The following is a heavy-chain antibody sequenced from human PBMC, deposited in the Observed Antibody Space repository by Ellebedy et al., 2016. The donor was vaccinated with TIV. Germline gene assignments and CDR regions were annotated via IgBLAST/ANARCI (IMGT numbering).Heavy chain of an antibody. V-gene: IGHV1-69*13. J-gene: IGHJ6*02. Sequence: ASVKVSCKASGGTFSSYAISWVRQAPGQGLEWMGGIIPIFGTANYAQKFQGRVTITADESTSTAYMELSSLRSEDTAVYYCARGQDIVVVPGYYGMDVWGQGTTVTVSS. CDR3: ARGQDIVVVPGYYGMDV. D-gene: IGHD2-15*01. CDR2: IIPIFGTA. CDR1: GGTFSSYA.